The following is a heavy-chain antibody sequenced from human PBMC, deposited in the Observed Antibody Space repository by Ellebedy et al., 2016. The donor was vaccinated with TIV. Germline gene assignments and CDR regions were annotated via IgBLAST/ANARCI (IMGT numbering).Heavy chain of an antibody. CDR3: ARDGDDTVTTKGVGY. D-gene: IGHD4-17*01. CDR2: IYSGGST. J-gene: IGHJ4*02. Sequence: GGSLRLSCAASGFTVSSNYMSWVRQAPGKGLEWVSVIYSGGSTYYADSVKGRFTISRDNAKNSLYLQMNSLRAEDTAVYYCARDGDDTVTTKGVGYWGQGTLVTVSS. V-gene: IGHV3-66*01. CDR1: GFTVSSNY.